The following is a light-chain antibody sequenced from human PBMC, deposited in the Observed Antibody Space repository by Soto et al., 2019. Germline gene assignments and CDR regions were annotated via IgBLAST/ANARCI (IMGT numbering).Light chain of an antibody. CDR3: QQYNTWSPLT. CDR2: GAS. V-gene: IGKV3-15*01. Sequence: EIVMTQSPATLSVSPGERATLSCRASQSVSNNLAWYQQKPRQAPRLLIYGASTRATGIPARFSGSGSGPEFPLTISSLQSEDFAVYYCQQYNTWSPLTFGGGTKVETK. J-gene: IGKJ4*01. CDR1: QSVSNN.